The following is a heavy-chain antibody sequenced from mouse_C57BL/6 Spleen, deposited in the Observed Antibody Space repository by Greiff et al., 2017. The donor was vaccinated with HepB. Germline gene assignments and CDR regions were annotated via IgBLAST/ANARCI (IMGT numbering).Heavy chain of an antibody. D-gene: IGHD1-1*01. CDR1: GYSFTSYY. J-gene: IGHJ2*01. Sequence: QVQLQQSGPELVKPGASVKISCKASGYSFTSYYIHWVKQRPGQGLEWIGWIYPGSGNTKYNEKFKGKATLTADTSSSTAYMQLSSPTSEDSAVYYCARSGYYYGSSSYYFDYWGQGTTLTVSS. CDR2: IYPGSGNT. CDR3: ARSGYYYGSSSYYFDY. V-gene: IGHV1-66*01.